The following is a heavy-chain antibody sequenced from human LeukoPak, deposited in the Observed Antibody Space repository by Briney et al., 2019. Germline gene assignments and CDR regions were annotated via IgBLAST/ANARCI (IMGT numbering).Heavy chain of an antibody. CDR2: IIPIFGTA. D-gene: IGHD3-22*01. J-gene: IGHJ4*02. CDR1: GGTFSSYA. Sequence: SVKVSCKASGGTFSSYAISWVRQAPGQGLEWMGGIIPIFGTANYAQKFQSRVTITADESTNTVYMELSSLRSEDTAVYYCAREPTLDYDSSGYYYFDYWGQGTLVTVSS. V-gene: IGHV1-69*13. CDR3: AREPTLDYDSSGYYYFDY.